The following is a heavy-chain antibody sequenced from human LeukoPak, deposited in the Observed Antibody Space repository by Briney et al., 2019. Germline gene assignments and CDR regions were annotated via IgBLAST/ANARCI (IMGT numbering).Heavy chain of an antibody. Sequence: PSETLSLTCTVSGGSISSYYWSWIRQPAGKGLEWIGRIYTSGSTNYNPSLKSRVTMSVDTSKNQFSLKLSSVTAADTAVYYCARGGLRWYQTNDAFDIWGQGTMVTVSS. D-gene: IGHD4-23*01. CDR2: IYTSGST. CDR3: ARGGLRWYQTNDAFDI. V-gene: IGHV4-4*07. J-gene: IGHJ3*02. CDR1: GGSISSYY.